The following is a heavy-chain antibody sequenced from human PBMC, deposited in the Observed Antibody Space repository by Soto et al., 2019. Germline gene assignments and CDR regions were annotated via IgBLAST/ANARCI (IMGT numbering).Heavy chain of an antibody. CDR3: ASYQSGIAAAAFDP. CDR2: INPSVGST. V-gene: IGHV1-46*01. Sequence: GASVKVSCKASGYSFTSYYMYWVRQAPGQGLEWVGVINPSVGSTNYAQKFQGRVTMTRDTSTSTVYMELSSLRSEDTAVYYCASYQSGIAAAAFDPWGQGTLVTVSS. D-gene: IGHD6-13*01. CDR1: GYSFTSYY. J-gene: IGHJ5*02.